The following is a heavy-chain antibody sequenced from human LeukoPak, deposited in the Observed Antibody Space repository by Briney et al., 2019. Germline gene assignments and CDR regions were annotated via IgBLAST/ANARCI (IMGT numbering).Heavy chain of an antibody. CDR1: GYTFTSFD. V-gene: IGHV1-8*01. D-gene: IGHD1-26*01. CDR3: ARGASWELLSGYAFDI. Sequence: GASVKVSCKASGYTFTSFDINWVRQATGQGLEWMGWMNYNSGNTGYAQKFQGRVIMTRNISISTAYMELSSLRSEDTAVYYCARGASWELLSGYAFDIWGQGTMVTVSS. CDR2: MNYNSGNT. J-gene: IGHJ3*02.